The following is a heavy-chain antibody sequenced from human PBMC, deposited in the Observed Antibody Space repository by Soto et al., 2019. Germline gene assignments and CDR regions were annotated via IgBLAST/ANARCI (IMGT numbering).Heavy chain of an antibody. CDR3: XRTSLVVXXATREDY. Sequence: EVQLVXSXGGLVQPXGXLRLSCAASGFTFSSYWMHWVRQAPGKGLVWVSRINSDGSSTSYADSVKGRXTXXXXXAXXXXXXXXXXXXXXXXXXYYXXRTSLVVXXATREDYWGQGTLXXVSS. J-gene: IGHJ4*02. D-gene: IGHD2-15*01. CDR2: INSDGSST. V-gene: IGHV3-74*01. CDR1: GFTFSSYW.